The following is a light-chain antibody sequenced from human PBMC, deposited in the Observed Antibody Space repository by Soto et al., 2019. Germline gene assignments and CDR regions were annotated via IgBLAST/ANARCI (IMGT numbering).Light chain of an antibody. CDR2: GAS. Sequence: EIVLTQSPGTLSLSPGERATLSCRASQSVSSSYLAWYQQKPGQAPRLLIYGASSRATGIPDRFGGSGSGTDFTLTISRLEPEDFAVYYCQQYGSSPSMYTFGQGTKLEIK. J-gene: IGKJ2*01. CDR3: QQYGSSPSMYT. V-gene: IGKV3-20*01. CDR1: QSVSSSY.